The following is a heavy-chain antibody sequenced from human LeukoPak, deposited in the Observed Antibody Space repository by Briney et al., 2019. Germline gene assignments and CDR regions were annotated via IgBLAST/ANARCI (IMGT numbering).Heavy chain of an antibody. CDR2: ISGSGADT. D-gene: IGHD1-14*01. CDR1: GFTSSNYA. CDR3: PKEPRRSRTYYFDY. V-gene: IGHV3-23*01. J-gene: IGHJ4*02. Sequence: GGSLRFSCAASGFTSSNYAVNWVRQAPGKGLEWVSAISGSGADTYYADSVKGRFTISRDNSKNTLYLQMNSLRAEDTAIYFFPKEPRRSRTYYFDYWGQETLVTVSS.